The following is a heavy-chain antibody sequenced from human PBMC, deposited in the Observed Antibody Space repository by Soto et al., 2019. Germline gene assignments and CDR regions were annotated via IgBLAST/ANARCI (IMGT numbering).Heavy chain of an antibody. CDR3: ARDQGSYYGSGSYYYYGMDV. Sequence: GGSLRLSCAASGFTFSSYGMHWVRQAPGKGLEWVAVIWYDGSNKYYADSVKGRFTISRDNSKNTLYLHMNSLRAEDTAVYYCARDQGSYYGSGSYYYYGMDVWGQGTTVTVSS. CDR2: IWYDGSNK. V-gene: IGHV3-33*01. D-gene: IGHD3-10*01. J-gene: IGHJ6*02. CDR1: GFTFSSYG.